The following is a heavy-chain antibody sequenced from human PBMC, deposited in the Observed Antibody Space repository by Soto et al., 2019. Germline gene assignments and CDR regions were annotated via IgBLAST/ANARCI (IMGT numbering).Heavy chain of an antibody. J-gene: IGHJ3*02. CDR3: ARAMRDCSGGSCYAKFYGDYVTWALDI. CDR2: IYYSGST. D-gene: IGHD2-15*01. CDR1: GGSISSYY. V-gene: IGHV4-59*01. Sequence: SETLSLTCTVSGGSISSYYWSWIRQPPGKGLEWIGYIYYSGSTNYNPSLKSRVTISVDTSKNQFSLKLSSVTAADTAVYYCARAMRDCSGGSCYAKFYGDYVTWALDIWGQGTMVTVSS.